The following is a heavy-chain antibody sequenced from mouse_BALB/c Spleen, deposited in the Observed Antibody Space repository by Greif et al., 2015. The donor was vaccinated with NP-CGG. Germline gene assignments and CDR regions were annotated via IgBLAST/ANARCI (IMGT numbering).Heavy chain of an antibody. CDR2: INLYNDGT. CDR1: GYTFTSYV. V-gene: IGHV1-14*01. CDR3: ARRRYDLYYFDS. Sequence: VQLQQSGPEPVKPGASVKMSCKSSGYTFTSYVLHWVRQKPGQGLEWIGYINLYNDGTKYNEKFKGKATLTSDKSSSTAYMELSSLTSEDSAVYYCARRRYDLYYFDSWGQGTPLTVSS. J-gene: IGHJ2*01. D-gene: IGHD2-14*01.